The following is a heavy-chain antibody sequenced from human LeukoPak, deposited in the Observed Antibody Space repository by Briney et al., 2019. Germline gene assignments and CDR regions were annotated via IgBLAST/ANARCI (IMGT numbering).Heavy chain of an antibody. CDR2: VSESGGIT. V-gene: IGHV3-23*01. J-gene: IGHJ4*02. CDR3: AKVLVLTRLPTCFDY. CDR1: GFSFSNSA. Sequence: GGSLRLSCVASGFSFSNSAMSWVRQAPGTGLEWVSTVSESGGITWYADSVKGRFTISRDNSKNTLHLQMNSLRAEDTAVYYCAKVLVLTRLPTCFDYWGQGTLVTVSS. D-gene: IGHD3-9*01.